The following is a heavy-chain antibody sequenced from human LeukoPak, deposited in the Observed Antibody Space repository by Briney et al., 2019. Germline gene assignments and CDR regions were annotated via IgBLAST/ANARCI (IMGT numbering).Heavy chain of an antibody. D-gene: IGHD2-8*02. V-gene: IGHV3-23*01. J-gene: IGHJ4*02. CDR3: ATYRQVLLPFES. CDR1: GFTFSTFA. Sequence: GGPLRLSCAASGFTFSTFAMVWVRQPPGKGLEWVSSIFPSGGEIHYADSVRGRFTIARDNSKSTLSLQMNSLRAEDTAIYYCATYRQVLLPFESWGQGTLVTVSS. CDR2: IFPSGGEI.